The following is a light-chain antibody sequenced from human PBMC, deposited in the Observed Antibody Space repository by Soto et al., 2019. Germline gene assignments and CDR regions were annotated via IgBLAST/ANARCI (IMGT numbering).Light chain of an antibody. Sequence: QPVLTQPPSASGTPGQRVTISCSGSRSNIGANYVYWYQHLPGTAPQLLIYRNNEWPSGVPERFSGAKSGTSASLAISGLRSEDEGDYYCAAWDDSLTGWVFGGGTKVTVL. V-gene: IGLV1-47*01. CDR1: RSNIGANY. J-gene: IGLJ3*02. CDR3: AAWDDSLTGWV. CDR2: RNN.